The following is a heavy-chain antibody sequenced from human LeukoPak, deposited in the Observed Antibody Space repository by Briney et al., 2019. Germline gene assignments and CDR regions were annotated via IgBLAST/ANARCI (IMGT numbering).Heavy chain of an antibody. D-gene: IGHD2-15*01. J-gene: IGHJ4*02. CDR3: ARVLTPHADRTPSSLDY. CDR1: GFTFSDYY. CDR2: ISSSGSTI. V-gene: IGHV3-11*04. Sequence: GGSLTLSCAASGFTFSDYYRSWIRQAPGKGLEWDSYISSSGSTIYYANSLKGRFTISRDNADDSVFLQINRLRAEDTAVYYCARVLTPHADRTPSSLDYWGQGTLVTVSS.